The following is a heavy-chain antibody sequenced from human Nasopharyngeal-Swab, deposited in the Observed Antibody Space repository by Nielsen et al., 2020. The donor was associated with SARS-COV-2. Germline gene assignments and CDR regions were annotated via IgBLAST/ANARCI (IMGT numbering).Heavy chain of an antibody. V-gene: IGHV3-30*18. D-gene: IGHD2-15*01. CDR2: ISYDGSNK. J-gene: IGHJ4*02. CDR3: AKLILYCSGGSCSFDY. Sequence: GGSLRLSCAASGFTFSSYGMHWVRQVPGKGLEWVAVISYDGSNKYYADSVKGRFTISRDNSKNTLYLQMNSLRAEDTAVYYCAKLILYCSGGSCSFDYWGQGTLVTVSS. CDR1: GFTFSSYG.